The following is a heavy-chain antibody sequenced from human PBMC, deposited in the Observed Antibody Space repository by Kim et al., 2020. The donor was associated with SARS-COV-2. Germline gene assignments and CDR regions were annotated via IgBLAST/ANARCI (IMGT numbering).Heavy chain of an antibody. J-gene: IGHJ4*02. V-gene: IGHV4-59*08. CDR3: ARHKGASFDS. CDR2: IHYTGST. Sequence: SETLSLTCSVSGDSMGSFYWSWIRQSPGKGLEWIGYIHYTGSTLYNPSLKSRVTISLDMSNNHFSLRLWSVTAADTAVYYCARHKGASFDSWGQGALVTV. CDR1: GDSMGSFY.